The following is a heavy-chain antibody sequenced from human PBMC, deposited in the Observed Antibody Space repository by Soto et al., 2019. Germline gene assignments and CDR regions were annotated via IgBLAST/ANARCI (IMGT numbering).Heavy chain of an antibody. D-gene: IGHD5-12*01. Sequence: GGSRRLSCEASGFSFDRFNMKWVRQVPGKGLEWVASISSTGGYSYIADSVKGRFTISRDNAEKSGYLQLSPLTAEDAPLYFCARDRYSGYDGPRSPSFDPWGQGTQVTVSS. CDR3: ARDRYSGYDGPRSPSFDP. J-gene: IGHJ5*02. CDR1: GFSFDRFN. V-gene: IGHV3-21*01. CDR2: ISSTGGYS.